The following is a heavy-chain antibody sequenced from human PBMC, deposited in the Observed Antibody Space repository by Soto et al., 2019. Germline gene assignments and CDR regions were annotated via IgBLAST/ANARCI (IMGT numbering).Heavy chain of an antibody. Sequence: PGGSLRLSCAASGFTFSSYWMNWVRQAPGKGLEWVSYIGIGSSTKYYADSVKGRFTISRDNAKNSLYLQMNSLRAEDTAVYYCARDQLYYNDISGRPLNAFDVWGLGTMVTVSS. D-gene: IGHD3-22*01. J-gene: IGHJ3*01. CDR1: GFTFSSYW. V-gene: IGHV3-48*01. CDR3: ARDQLYYNDISGRPLNAFDV. CDR2: IGIGSSTK.